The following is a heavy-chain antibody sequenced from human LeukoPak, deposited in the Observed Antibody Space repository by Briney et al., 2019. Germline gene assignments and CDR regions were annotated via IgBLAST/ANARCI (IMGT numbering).Heavy chain of an antibody. V-gene: IGHV1-2*06. D-gene: IGHD2-2*01. CDR2: INPNSGDT. CDR1: GYTFTGYH. Sequence: ASVKVSCKASGYTFTGYHMHWVRQAPGQGLEWMGRINPNSGDTNYAQKFQGRVTMTRDTSISTAYMELCRLRSDDTAVYYCARDYCSSTSCLFDCWGQGTLVTVSS. J-gene: IGHJ4*02. CDR3: ARDYCSSTSCLFDC.